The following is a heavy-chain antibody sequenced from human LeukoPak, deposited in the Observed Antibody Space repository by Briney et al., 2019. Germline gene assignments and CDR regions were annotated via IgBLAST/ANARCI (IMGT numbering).Heavy chain of an antibody. CDR3: ASHANFEYSSSSGFDY. J-gene: IGHJ4*02. Sequence: GGSLRLSCAASGFTFSSYAMHWVRQAPGKGLEWVAVISYDGSNKYYADSVKGRFTISRDNSKNTLYLRMNSLRAEDTAVYYCASHANFEYSSSSGFDYWGQGTLVTVSS. CDR1: GFTFSSYA. CDR2: ISYDGSNK. V-gene: IGHV3-30*04. D-gene: IGHD6-6*01.